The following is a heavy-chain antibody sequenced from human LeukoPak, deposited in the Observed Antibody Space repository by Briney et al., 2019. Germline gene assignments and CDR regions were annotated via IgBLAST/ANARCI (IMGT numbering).Heavy chain of an antibody. CDR1: GFAFNTYA. J-gene: IGHJ6*04. D-gene: IGHD6-13*01. Sequence: GRSLRLSCAASGFAFNTYAMHWVRQAPGQGLEWVALIWHDGSHKFYSNSVRGQFTISRDNSKNTVSLQMNSLRAEDTAVYYCAKVRVPKQPRHYYCMDVWGKGTTVTVSS. V-gene: IGHV3-33*06. CDR2: IWHDGSHK. CDR3: AKVRVPKQPRHYYCMDV.